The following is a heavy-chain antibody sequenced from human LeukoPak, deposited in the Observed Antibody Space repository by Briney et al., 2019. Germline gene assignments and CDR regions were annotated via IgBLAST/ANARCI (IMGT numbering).Heavy chain of an antibody. D-gene: IGHD3-10*01. J-gene: IGHJ3*02. CDR3: AKVSGYYGSGSHYDAFDI. CDR1: GFTFDDYA. V-gene: IGHV3-9*01. CDR2: ISWNSGSI. Sequence: GGSLRLSCAASGFTFDDYAMHWVRQAPGKGLEWVSGISWNSGSIGCADSVKGRFTISRDNAKNSLYLQMNSLRAEDTALYYCAKVSGYYGSGSHYDAFDIWGQGTMVTVSS.